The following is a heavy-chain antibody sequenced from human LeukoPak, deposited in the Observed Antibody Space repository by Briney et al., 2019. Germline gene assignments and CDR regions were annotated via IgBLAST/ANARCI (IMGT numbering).Heavy chain of an antibody. D-gene: IGHD3-10*01. V-gene: IGHV4-30-2*01. J-gene: IGHJ4*02. CDR1: GGSISSGGYS. Sequence: SETLSLTCAVSGGSISSGGYSWSWIRQPPGKGLEWIGYIYHSGSTYYNPSLKSRVTISVDRSKNQFSLKLSSATAADTAVYYCARVVVGGAYFDYWGQGTLVTVSS. CDR2: IYHSGST. CDR3: ARVVVGGAYFDY.